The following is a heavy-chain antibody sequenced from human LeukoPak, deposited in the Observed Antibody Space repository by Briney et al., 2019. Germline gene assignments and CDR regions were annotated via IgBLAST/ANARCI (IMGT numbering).Heavy chain of an antibody. D-gene: IGHD5-12*01. Sequence: SETLSLTCTVSGGSISSSSYYWGWIRQPPGKGLEWLGSIYYSGSTYYNPSLKSRVTISVDTSKNQFSLKLSSVTAADTAVYYCARLKGGFYYYYYMDVWGKGTTVTISS. CDR2: IYYSGST. CDR3: ARLKGGFYYYYYMDV. V-gene: IGHV4-39*07. J-gene: IGHJ6*03. CDR1: GGSISSSSYY.